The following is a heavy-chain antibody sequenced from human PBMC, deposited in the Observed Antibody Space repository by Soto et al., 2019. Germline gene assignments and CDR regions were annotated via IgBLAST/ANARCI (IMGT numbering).Heavy chain of an antibody. J-gene: IGHJ3*02. D-gene: IGHD3-10*01. V-gene: IGHV3-30-3*01. CDR2: ISYDGSSK. Sequence: GGSLRLSCAASGFTFSSYAMHWVRQAPGKGLEWVAVISYDGSSKYYADSVKGRFTISRDNSKNTLYLQMNSLRAEDTAVYYCARDYYGSGSYSKGDAFDIWGQGTMVTVSS. CDR1: GFTFSSYA. CDR3: ARDYYGSGSYSKGDAFDI.